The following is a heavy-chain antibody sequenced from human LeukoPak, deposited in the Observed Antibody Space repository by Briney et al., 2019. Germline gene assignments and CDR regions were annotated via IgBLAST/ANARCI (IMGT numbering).Heavy chain of an antibody. CDR2: IYYSGST. CDR3: ARVRSRGGSCYSDY. Sequence: SETLSLTCTVSGGSISSSSYYWGWIRQPPGKGLEWIGSIYYSGSTYYNPSLKSRVTISVDTSKNQFSLKLSSVTAADTAVYYCARVRSRGGSCYSDYWGQGTLVTVSS. J-gene: IGHJ4*02. D-gene: IGHD2-15*01. V-gene: IGHV4-39*01. CDR1: GGSISSSSYY.